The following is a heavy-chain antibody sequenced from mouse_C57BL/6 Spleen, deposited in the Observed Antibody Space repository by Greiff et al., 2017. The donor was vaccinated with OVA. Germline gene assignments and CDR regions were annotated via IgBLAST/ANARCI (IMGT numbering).Heavy chain of an antibody. CDR1: GYTFTRYW. CDR2: IDPSDSYT. V-gene: IGHV1-50*01. Sequence: QVQLQQPGAELVKPGASVKLSCKASGYTFTRYWMQWVKQRPGQGLEWIGEIDPSDSYTNYNQKFKGKATLTVDTSSSTAYMQLSSLTSEDSAVYYCARLSGSSLDYWGQGTTLTVSS. CDR3: ARLSGSSLDY. J-gene: IGHJ2*01. D-gene: IGHD1-1*01.